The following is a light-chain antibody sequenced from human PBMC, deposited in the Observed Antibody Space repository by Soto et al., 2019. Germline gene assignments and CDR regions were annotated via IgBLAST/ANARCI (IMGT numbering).Light chain of an antibody. V-gene: IGLV2-11*01. J-gene: IGLJ2*01. CDR3: CSYAGRSVV. CDR1: SSDVGGYNY. Sequence: QSALTQPRSVSGSPGQSVTISCTGTSSDVGGYNYVSWYQHHPGKAPKLIVYGVTNRPSGIPDRISGSKSGNTASLTISGLQDEDEADYYCCSYAGRSVVFGGGTKLTVL. CDR2: GVT.